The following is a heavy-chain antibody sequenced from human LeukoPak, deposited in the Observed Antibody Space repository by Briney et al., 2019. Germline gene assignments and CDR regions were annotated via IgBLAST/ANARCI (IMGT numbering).Heavy chain of an antibody. V-gene: IGHV3-30*03. Sequence: GGSLRLSCAASGFTFSNYGFHWVRQTPGKGLEWVAVISYDGTDKYYADSVKGRFTVSRDNSKNTLYLQMNSLRAEDTAVYYCTAHRSSGRAFDIWGQGTMVTVSS. CDR3: TAHRSSGRAFDI. CDR1: GFTFSNYG. D-gene: IGHD6-6*01. CDR2: ISYDGTDK. J-gene: IGHJ3*02.